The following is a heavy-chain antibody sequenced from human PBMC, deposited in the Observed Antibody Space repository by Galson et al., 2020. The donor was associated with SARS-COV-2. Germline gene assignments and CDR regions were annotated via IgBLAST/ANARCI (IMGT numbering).Heavy chain of an antibody. CDR3: AKEISWELLLCYYFGMDV. J-gene: IGHJ6*02. CDR2: ISYDGSNK. CDR1: GFTFSSYG. V-gene: IGHV3-30*18. Sequence: GGSLRLSCAASGFTFSSYGMHWVRQAPGKGLEWVAVISYDGSNKYYADSVKGRFTISRDNSKNTLYLQMNSLRAEDTAVYYCAKEISWELLLCYYFGMDVWGQGTTVTVSS. D-gene: IGHD1-26*01.